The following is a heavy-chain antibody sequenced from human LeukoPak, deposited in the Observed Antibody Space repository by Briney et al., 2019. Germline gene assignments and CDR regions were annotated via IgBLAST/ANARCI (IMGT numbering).Heavy chain of an antibody. V-gene: IGHV6-1*01. Sequence: SQTLSLTCAISGDSVSRYNVAWNWIRQSPSRGLEWLGRTCYKSKWYNDYAESLKSRITISPDTSKNQFSLQLNSVTPEDTAVYFCARGADYYFPTDVWGQGTTVTVSS. CDR2: TCYKSKWYN. CDR1: GDSVSRYNVA. J-gene: IGHJ6*02. CDR3: ARGADYYFPTDV.